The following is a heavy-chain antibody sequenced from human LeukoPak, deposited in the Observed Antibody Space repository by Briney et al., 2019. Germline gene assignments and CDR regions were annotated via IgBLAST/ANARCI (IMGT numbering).Heavy chain of an antibody. Sequence: GGSLRLSCAASGFTFSNYWMIWVRQAPGKGLEWVGNIKQDGSEKRYADSVGGRFSISRDNAQPSLYLQMNSLRAEDTAVYYCARASDPWLQLTWGQGTLVTVSS. J-gene: IGHJ5*02. V-gene: IGHV3-7*05. CDR1: GFTFSNYW. CDR2: IKQDGSEK. CDR3: ARASDPWLQLT. D-gene: IGHD5-24*01.